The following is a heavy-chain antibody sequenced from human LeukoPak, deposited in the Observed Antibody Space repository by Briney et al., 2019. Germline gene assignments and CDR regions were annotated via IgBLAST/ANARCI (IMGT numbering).Heavy chain of an antibody. Sequence: PGGSLRLSCAASGFSFDNYAMSWVRQPPGKGLDWVSAIGGSGSDTSYTDSVSGRSTISRDNSNSTLYLEMNSLRAEDTAVYHCAKTLRDLEWLTGELDVWGQGTAVTVSS. CDR3: AKTLRDLEWLTGELDV. CDR1: GFSFDNYA. D-gene: IGHD3-3*01. V-gene: IGHV3-23*01. CDR2: IGGSGSDT. J-gene: IGHJ6*02.